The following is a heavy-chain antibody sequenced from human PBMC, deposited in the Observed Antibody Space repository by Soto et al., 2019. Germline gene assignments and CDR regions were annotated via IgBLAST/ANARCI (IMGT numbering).Heavy chain of an antibody. CDR1: VFSLSNARMG. Sequence: SGPTLVNPTETLTLTCTVSVFSLSNARMGVSWTCQPPGKALEWLAHIFSNDEKSYSTSLKSRLTISKDTSKSQVVLTMTNMDPVDTATYYCARSITMVRGVVWFDPWGQGTLVTVSS. CDR2: IFSNDEK. V-gene: IGHV2-26*01. CDR3: ARSITMVRGVVWFDP. J-gene: IGHJ5*02. D-gene: IGHD3-10*01.